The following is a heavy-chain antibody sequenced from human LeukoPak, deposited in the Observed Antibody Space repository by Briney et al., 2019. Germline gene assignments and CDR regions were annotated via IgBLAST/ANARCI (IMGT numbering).Heavy chain of an antibody. CDR3: ARVAALGVVVITNDAFDI. Sequence: GGSLRLSCAASGFTFSSYWMSWVRQAPGKGLEWVANIKQDGSEKYYVDSVKGRFTISRDNAKNSLYLQMNSLRAEDTAVYYCARVAALGVVVITNDAFDIWGQGTMVTVSS. CDR1: GFTFSSYW. J-gene: IGHJ3*02. D-gene: IGHD3-22*01. V-gene: IGHV3-7*01. CDR2: IKQDGSEK.